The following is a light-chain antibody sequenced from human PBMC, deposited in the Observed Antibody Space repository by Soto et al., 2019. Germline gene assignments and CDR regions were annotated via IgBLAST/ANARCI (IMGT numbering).Light chain of an antibody. J-gene: IGKJ4*01. V-gene: IGKV3-15*01. CDR3: KPYNHWPLT. CDR2: DTS. Sequence: EVVMRQSPATLSGSPGEGATLSCRASQGIGDTLAWYQHKPGQTPRLLIYDTSTRATGVPTRFSGSRSGAEFTLTINSLQSEDFAVYYCKPYNHWPLTFGGGTKVEIX. CDR1: QGIGDT.